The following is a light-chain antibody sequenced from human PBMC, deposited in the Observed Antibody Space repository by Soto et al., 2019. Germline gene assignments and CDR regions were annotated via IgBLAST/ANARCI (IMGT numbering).Light chain of an antibody. Sequence: EIVLTQSPGTLSLSPGQRATLSCRASQSVDSSYLAWYQQRPGQAPRLLIYGTSSRATGIPDRFSGSGSGTDFTLTIRRLEPEDFAVYYCQQYGSSPQTFGQGTKVDIK. J-gene: IGKJ1*01. CDR3: QQYGSSPQT. CDR2: GTS. V-gene: IGKV3-20*01. CDR1: QSVDSSY.